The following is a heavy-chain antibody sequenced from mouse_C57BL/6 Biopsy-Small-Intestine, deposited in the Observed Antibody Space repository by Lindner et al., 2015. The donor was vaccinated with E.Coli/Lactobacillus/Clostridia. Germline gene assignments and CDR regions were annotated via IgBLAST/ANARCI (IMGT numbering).Heavy chain of an antibody. Sequence: VQLQESGGGLVKPGGSLKLSCAASGFTFSDYGMHWVRQAPEKGLEWVAYISSGSSTIYYADTVKGRFTISRDNAKNTLFLQMTSLRSEDTAMYYCARQDYGSSSAYWGQGTLVTVSA. V-gene: IGHV5-17*01. CDR3: ARQDYGSSSAY. D-gene: IGHD1-1*01. J-gene: IGHJ3*01. CDR2: ISSGSSTI. CDR1: GFTFSDYG.